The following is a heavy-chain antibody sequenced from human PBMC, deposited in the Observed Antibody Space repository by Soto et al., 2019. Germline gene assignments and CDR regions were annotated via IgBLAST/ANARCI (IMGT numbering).Heavy chain of an antibody. CDR2: IYYSGTT. V-gene: IGHV4-30-4*01. CDR3: ARDGGFCTNGVCPVYYYYGMDV. J-gene: IGHJ6*02. CDR1: GGSISSGEYC. Sequence: PSETLSLTCTVSGGSISSGEYCWSWIRQPPGEGLEWIGNIYYSGTTYNNPSLKSRVTISVDASNNQFSLKLSSVTAADTAVYYCARDGGFCTNGVCPVYYYYGMDVWGQGTTVTVSS. D-gene: IGHD2-8*01.